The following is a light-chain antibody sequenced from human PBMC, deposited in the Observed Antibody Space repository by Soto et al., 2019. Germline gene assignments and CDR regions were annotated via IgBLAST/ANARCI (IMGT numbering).Light chain of an antibody. CDR1: SSNIGAGHD. CDR3: QSYDSSLIYV. V-gene: IGLV1-40*01. CDR2: GNI. J-gene: IGLJ1*01. Sequence: QSVLTQPPSVSGAPGQRGTLSCTWSSSNIGAGHDVHWYQQLPGTAPKLLIYGNINRPSGVPDRFSGSQSGTSASLAIAGLQAEDETDYYCQSYDSSLIYVLVNGTKVTVL.